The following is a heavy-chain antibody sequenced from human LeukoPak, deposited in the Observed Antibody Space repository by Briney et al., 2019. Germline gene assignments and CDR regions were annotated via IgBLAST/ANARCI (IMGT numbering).Heavy chain of an antibody. CDR2: IRYDGSNK. V-gene: IGHV3-30*02. CDR3: VRGRYGAYEVAFDI. J-gene: IGHJ3*02. CDR1: GFTFSSYG. D-gene: IGHD4/OR15-4a*01. Sequence: SGGSLRLSCAASGFTFSSYGMHWVRQAPGKGLEWVAFIRYDGSNKYYADSVKGRFTISRDNSKNTLYLQMNSLRSDDTAVYYCVRGRYGAYEVAFDIWGQGTMVTVSS.